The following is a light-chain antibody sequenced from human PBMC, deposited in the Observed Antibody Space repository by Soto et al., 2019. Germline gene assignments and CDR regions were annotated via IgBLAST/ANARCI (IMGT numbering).Light chain of an antibody. Sequence: EFMLTQSPGTLSLSPGERATLSCRASQTVRNNYLAWYQQKPGQAPRLLIYDASSRATGIPDRFSGGGSGTDFTLTISRLEPEDFAMYYCQRYDSLRTFGQGTKVDIK. J-gene: IGKJ1*01. V-gene: IGKV3-20*01. CDR3: QRYDSLRT. CDR2: DAS. CDR1: QTVRNNY.